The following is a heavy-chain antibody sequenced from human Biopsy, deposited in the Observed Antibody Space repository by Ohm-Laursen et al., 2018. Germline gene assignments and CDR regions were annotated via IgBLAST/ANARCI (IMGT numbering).Heavy chain of an antibody. J-gene: IGHJ4*02. Sequence: TLSLTWVVSGYSISSGYYWGWIRQPPGKGLEWIGSIYHSGSTYYNPSLKSRVTISVDTSKNQFSLKLSSVTAADTAGYYCARGQALKSFDYWGQGTLVTVSS. V-gene: IGHV4-38-2*01. CDR1: GYSISSGYY. CDR3: ARGQALKSFDY. CDR2: IYHSGST.